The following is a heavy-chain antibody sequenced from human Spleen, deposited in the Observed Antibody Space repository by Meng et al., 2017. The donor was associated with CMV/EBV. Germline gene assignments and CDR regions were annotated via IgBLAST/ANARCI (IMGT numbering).Heavy chain of an antibody. J-gene: IGHJ3*01. CDR3: ARAATVTMAVTGHDTFDV. V-gene: IGHV1-2*02. CDR2: VSPSRGGT. Sequence: ASVKVSCKASGYTFAGHYIHWVRQAPGQGLEWMGWVSPSRGGTEYAQRFQDRVTMTRDTSITTAYMELSRLKSDDTAVYFCARAATVTMAVTGHDTFDVWGQGTMVTVSS. CDR1: GYTFAGHY. D-gene: IGHD1-14*01.